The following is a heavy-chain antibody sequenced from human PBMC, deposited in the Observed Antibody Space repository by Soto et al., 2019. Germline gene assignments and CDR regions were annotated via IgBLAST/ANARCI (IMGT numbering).Heavy chain of an antibody. CDR1: GFTFSSYE. V-gene: IGHV3-48*03. Sequence: EVQLVESGGGLVQPGGSLRLSCAASGFTFSSYEMNWVRQAPGKGLEWVSYISSSGSTIYYADSVKGRFTISRDNAKNSLYQEMNSLRSEHTAVYYWARSGSYDSSVLDAFDIWGQRTMVTVSS. CDR2: ISSSGSTI. D-gene: IGHD3-22*01. J-gene: IGHJ3*02. CDR3: ARSGSYDSSVLDAFDI.